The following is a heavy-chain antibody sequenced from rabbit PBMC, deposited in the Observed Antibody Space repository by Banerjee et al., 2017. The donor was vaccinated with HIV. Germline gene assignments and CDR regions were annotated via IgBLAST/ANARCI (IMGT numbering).Heavy chain of an antibody. J-gene: IGHJ3*01. CDR1: GIDFSLYY. V-gene: IGHV1S7*01. D-gene: IGHD2-1*01. Sequence: QLKESGGGLVQPGRSLKLSCKASGIDFSLYYMSWVRQAPGKGLEWIGYIDPIFGTTYYATWVDGRFTISSHNAQNTLWLQLNSLTAADTATYFCARGYDDYDARLDLWGPGTLVTVS. CDR3: ARGYDDYDARLDL. CDR2: IDPIFGTT.